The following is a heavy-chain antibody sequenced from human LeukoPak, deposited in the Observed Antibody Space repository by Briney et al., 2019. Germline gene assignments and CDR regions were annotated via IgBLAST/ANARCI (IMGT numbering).Heavy chain of an antibody. J-gene: IGHJ6*02. D-gene: IGHD2-2*01. CDR2: IYYSGST. Sequence: TASETLSLTCTVSGGSISSYYWSWIRQPPGKGLEWIGYIYYSGSTNYNPSLKSRVTISVDTSKNQFSLKLSSVTAADTAVYYCARGRIVVVPAAILPYGMDVWGQGTTVTVSS. CDR1: GGSISSYY. CDR3: ARGRIVVVPAAILPYGMDV. V-gene: IGHV4-59*12.